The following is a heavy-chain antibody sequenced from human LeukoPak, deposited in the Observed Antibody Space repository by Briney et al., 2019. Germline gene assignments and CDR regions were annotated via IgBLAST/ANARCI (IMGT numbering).Heavy chain of an antibody. CDR2: ISWNGDST. CDR3: SEEEWLRGYYYYYMDV. CDR1: GFNFDDYN. V-gene: IGHV3-43*01. Sequence: GGSLRLSCAASGFNFDDYNMYWVRQAPGKGLEWVSLISWNGDSTNYADSVEGRFTISRDNSKNSLYLQMNTLRTEDTASFYYSEEEWLRGYYYYYMDVWGKGTTVTVSS. J-gene: IGHJ6*03. D-gene: IGHD5-12*01.